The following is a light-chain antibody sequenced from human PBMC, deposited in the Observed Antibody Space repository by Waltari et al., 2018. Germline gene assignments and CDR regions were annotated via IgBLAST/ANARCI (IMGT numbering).Light chain of an antibody. V-gene: IGLV3-1*01. CDR3: QAWDSSTVV. CDR1: KLGDKY. Sequence: SYELTQPPSVSVSPGQTASITCSGDKLGDKYVSWYQLKPGQSPVLVIYQDSQRPSGITERFSGSNSGNTATLTISGTQAMDEADYYCQAWDSSTVVFGGGTKLTVL. J-gene: IGLJ2*01. CDR2: QDS.